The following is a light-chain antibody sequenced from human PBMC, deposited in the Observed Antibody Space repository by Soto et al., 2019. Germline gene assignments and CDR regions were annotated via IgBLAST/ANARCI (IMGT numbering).Light chain of an antibody. CDR1: QSVSSSY. CDR3: QQYGSSPMYT. V-gene: IGKV3-20*01. Sequence: EIVLTQSPGTLSLSPGERATLSCRASQSVSSSYLAWYQQKPGQAPRLLIYGASSRATGIPDRFSGSGSGTDFTLSISRLQPGDFALYYCQQYGSSPMYTFGQGTKLEIK. J-gene: IGKJ2*01. CDR2: GAS.